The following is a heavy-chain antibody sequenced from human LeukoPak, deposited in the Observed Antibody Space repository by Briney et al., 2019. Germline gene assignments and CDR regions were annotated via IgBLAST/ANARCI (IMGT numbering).Heavy chain of an antibody. Sequence: SETLSLTCAVYGGSFSGYYWSWIRQPPGKGLEWIGEINHSGSTNYNPSLKSRVTISVDTSKNQFSLKLSSVTAADTAVYYCARGNYYYGSGSYVPYFDYWGQGTLVTVSS. CDR1: GGSFSGYY. CDR2: INHSGST. V-gene: IGHV4-34*01. D-gene: IGHD3-10*01. J-gene: IGHJ4*02. CDR3: ARGNYYYGSGSYVPYFDY.